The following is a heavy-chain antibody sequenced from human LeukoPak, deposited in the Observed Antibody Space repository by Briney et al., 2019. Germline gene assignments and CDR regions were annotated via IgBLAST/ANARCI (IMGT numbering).Heavy chain of an antibody. J-gene: IGHJ3*02. V-gene: IGHV3-21*01. CDR2: ISSSSSYI. D-gene: IGHD4-11*01. CDR3: ARGYSNYGYAFDI. Sequence: PGGSLRLSCAASGSTFSSYSMNWVRQAPGKGLEWVSSISSSSSYIYYVETVKGRFTISRDNARNSLYLQMNSLRAEDTAVYYCARGYSNYGYAFDIWGQGTMVTVSS. CDR1: GSTFSSYS.